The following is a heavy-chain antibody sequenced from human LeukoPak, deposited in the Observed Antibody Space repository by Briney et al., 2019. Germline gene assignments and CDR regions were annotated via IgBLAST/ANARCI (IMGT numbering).Heavy chain of an antibody. Sequence: SETLSLTCTVSGGSINNYYWSWMRQSAGKGLEWLGHVHISGSTKYNPSLKSRVTMSLDTSNNQLSLILTSVTAADTAVYYCARGGDSHWADGNLDYWGQGTLVTVSS. CDR2: VHISGST. CDR3: ARGGDSHWADGNLDY. D-gene: IGHD1-14*01. CDR1: GGSINNYY. J-gene: IGHJ4*02. V-gene: IGHV4-4*07.